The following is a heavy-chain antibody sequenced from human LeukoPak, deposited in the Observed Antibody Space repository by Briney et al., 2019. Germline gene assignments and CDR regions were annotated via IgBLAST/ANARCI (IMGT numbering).Heavy chain of an antibody. CDR1: GESFSGYY. CDR2: INDSGST. CDR3: ARGKDYDYVGGSYRSFDY. D-gene: IGHD3-16*02. Sequence: PSETLSLTCAVYGESFSGYYWSWIRQPPGKGLEWIGEINDSGSTNYNPSLKSRVTISVDTSKSQFSLKLSSVTAADTAVYYCARGKDYDYVGGSYRSFDYWGQGSLVTVSS. V-gene: IGHV4-34*01. J-gene: IGHJ4*02.